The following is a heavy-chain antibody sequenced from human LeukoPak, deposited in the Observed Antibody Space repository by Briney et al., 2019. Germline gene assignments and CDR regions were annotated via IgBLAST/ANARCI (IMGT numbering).Heavy chain of an antibody. D-gene: IGHD3-10*01. Sequence: PSETLSLTCTVSGGSISNYYWSWLRQPAGKGLEWIGRIYFTGTTNYNPSLKSRVTMSVDTSKNQFSLKLSSVTAADTAVYYCARGHQGSYFDYWGQGTLVTVSS. V-gene: IGHV4-4*07. J-gene: IGHJ4*02. CDR2: IYFTGTT. CDR3: ARGHQGSYFDY. CDR1: GGSISNYY.